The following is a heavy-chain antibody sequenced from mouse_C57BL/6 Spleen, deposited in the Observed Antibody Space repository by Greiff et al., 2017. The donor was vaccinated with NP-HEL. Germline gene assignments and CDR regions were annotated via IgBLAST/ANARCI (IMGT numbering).Heavy chain of an antibody. D-gene: IGHD1-1*01. CDR2: IHPNSGST. CDR3: ARGYYGSSYGAMDY. J-gene: IGHJ4*01. CDR1: GYTFTSYW. Sequence: QVQLQQSGAELVKPGASVKLSCKASGYTFTSYWMHWVKQRPGQGLEWIGMIHPNSGSTNYNEKFKSKATLTVDKSSSTAYMQLSSLTSEDSAVYYCARGYYGSSYGAMDYWGQGTSVTVSS. V-gene: IGHV1-64*01.